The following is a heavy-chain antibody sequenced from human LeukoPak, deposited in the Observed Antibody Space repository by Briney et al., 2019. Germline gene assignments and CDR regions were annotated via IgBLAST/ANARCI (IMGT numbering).Heavy chain of an antibody. Sequence: PGGSLRLSCAASGFSFSTYGMHWVRQAPGKGLEWVALIWNAGTNTYYADSVKGRFTISRDNSKNTLYLQMNSLRAEDTAVYYCVGDTPPGRDYYLDYWGQGTLVIVSS. CDR1: GFSFSTYG. CDR3: VGDTPPGRDYYLDY. CDR2: IWNAGTNT. V-gene: IGHV3-33*01. D-gene: IGHD1-26*01. J-gene: IGHJ4*02.